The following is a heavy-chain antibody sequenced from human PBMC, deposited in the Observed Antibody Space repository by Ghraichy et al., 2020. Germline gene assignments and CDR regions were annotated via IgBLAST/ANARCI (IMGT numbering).Heavy chain of an antibody. D-gene: IGHD3-3*01. CDR1: GGSVNSNLYY. CDR2: VSNSGST. CDR3: ARLFRWYSNIWSDAFAV. J-gene: IGHJ3*01. Sequence: SETLSLTCTVSGGSVNSNLYYWAWIRQSPGKGLEYIGSVSNSGSTYYNASLRSRVTVSIAASMNQFSLNFISVTAADTAVYYCARLFRWYSNIWSDAFAVWGQGKMVVFSS. V-gene: IGHV4-39*01.